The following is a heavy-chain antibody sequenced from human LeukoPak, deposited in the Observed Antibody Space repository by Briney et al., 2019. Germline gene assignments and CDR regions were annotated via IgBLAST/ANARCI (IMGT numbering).Heavy chain of an antibody. Sequence: SETLSLTCAVYGGSFSGYYWSWIRQPPGKGLEWIGEINHSGSTNYNPSLKSRVTISVDTSKNQFSLKLSSVTAADTAVYYCARHLSGITGYTYGRGIDSWGQGTLVTVSS. CDR3: ARHLSGITGYTYGRGIDS. V-gene: IGHV4-34*01. J-gene: IGHJ4*02. CDR1: GGSFSGYY. CDR2: INHSGST. D-gene: IGHD5-18*01.